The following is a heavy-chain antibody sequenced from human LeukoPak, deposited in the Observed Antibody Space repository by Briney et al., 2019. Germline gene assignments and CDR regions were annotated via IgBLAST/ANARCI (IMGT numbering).Heavy chain of an antibody. CDR3: ARGGMVRRVMGAFDI. D-gene: IGHD3-10*01. CDR1: GFTFSSYW. V-gene: IGHV3-7*01. J-gene: IGHJ3*02. CDR2: IKQDGSEK. Sequence: GSLRLSCAASGFTFSSYWMSWVRQAPGKGLEWVANIKQDGSEKYYVDSVKGRFTVSRDNAKNSLYLQMNSLRAEDTAVFYCARGGMVRRVMGAFDIWGQGTLVTVSS.